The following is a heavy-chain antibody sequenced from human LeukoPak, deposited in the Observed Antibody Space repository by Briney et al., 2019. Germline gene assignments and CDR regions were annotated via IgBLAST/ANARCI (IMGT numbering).Heavy chain of an antibody. CDR3: ARLGDYDFWSGYKDPRFDY. D-gene: IGHD3-3*01. J-gene: IGHJ4*02. Sequence: SETLSLTCTVSGGSISSYYWSWIRQPPGKGLEWIGYIYYSGSTNYNPSLKSRVTISVDTSKNQFSLKLSYVTAADTAVYYCARLGDYDFWSGYKDPRFDYWGQGTLVTVSS. V-gene: IGHV4-59*01. CDR1: GGSISSYY. CDR2: IYYSGST.